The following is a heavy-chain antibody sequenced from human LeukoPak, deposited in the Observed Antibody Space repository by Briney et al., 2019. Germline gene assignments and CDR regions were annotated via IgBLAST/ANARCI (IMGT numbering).Heavy chain of an antibody. CDR1: GFTFSSYN. CDR3: ARSKVAGTSDY. J-gene: IGHJ4*02. D-gene: IGHD6-19*01. V-gene: IGHV3-21*01. Sequence: GGSLRLSCAAYGFTFSSYNMNWVRQAPGKGLEWVSTISTSSSYIYYADSVKGRFTISRDNGKNSLYLQMSSLRAEDTAVYYFARSKVAGTSDYWGQGTLVAVSS. CDR2: ISTSSSYI.